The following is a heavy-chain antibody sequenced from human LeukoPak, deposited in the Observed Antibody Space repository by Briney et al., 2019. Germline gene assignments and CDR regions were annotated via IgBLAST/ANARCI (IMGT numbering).Heavy chain of an antibody. J-gene: IGHJ4*02. Sequence: GASVKVSCKASGGTFSSYTISWVRQAPGQGLEWMGRIIPILGIANYAQKFQGRVTITADKSTSTAYMELSSLRSEDTAVYYCAKTHSPYCGGDCPFDYCGQGTLVTVSS. CDR2: IIPILGIA. CDR3: AKTHSPYCGGDCPFDY. V-gene: IGHV1-69*02. CDR1: GGTFSSYT. D-gene: IGHD2-21*02.